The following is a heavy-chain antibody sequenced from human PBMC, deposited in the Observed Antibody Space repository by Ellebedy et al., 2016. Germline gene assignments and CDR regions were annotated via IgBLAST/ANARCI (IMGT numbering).Heavy chain of an antibody. J-gene: IGHJ4*02. CDR3: AKDIDY. CDR2: ISWNSGSI. Sequence: GGSLRLSXAASGFTFDDYAMHWVRQAPGKGLEWVSGISWNSGSIGYADSVKGRFTISRDNAKNSLYLQMNSLRAEDTALYYCAKDIDYWGQGTLVTVSS. CDR1: GFTFDDYA. V-gene: IGHV3-9*01.